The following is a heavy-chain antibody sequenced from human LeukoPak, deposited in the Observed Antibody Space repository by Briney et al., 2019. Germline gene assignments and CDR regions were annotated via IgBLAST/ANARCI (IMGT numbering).Heavy chain of an antibody. V-gene: IGHV3-9*01. D-gene: IGHD2-2*01. J-gene: IGHJ3*02. Sequence: GGSLRLSCAASGFTFYDYAMQGVRHAPGKGLEGVSGISWNSGSIGYADSVKGRFTISRDNAKNSLYLQMNSLRAEDTALYYCAKDLGGYCSSTSCHGRRTDGAFDIWGQGTMVTVSS. CDR2: ISWNSGSI. CDR3: AKDLGGYCSSTSCHGRRTDGAFDI. CDR1: GFTFYDYA.